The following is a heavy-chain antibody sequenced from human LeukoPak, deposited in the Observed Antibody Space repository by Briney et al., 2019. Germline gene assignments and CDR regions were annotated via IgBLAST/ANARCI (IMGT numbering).Heavy chain of an antibody. V-gene: IGHV3-21*01. D-gene: IGHD6-19*01. CDR2: ISSSSSYI. CDR3: ARVADGWYGYYYYYMDV. Sequence: GGSLRLSCAASGFTFSSYSMNWVRQAPGKGLEWVSSISSSSSYIYYADSVKGRFTISRDSAKNSLYLQMHSLRAEDTAVYYCARVADGWYGYYYYYMDVWGKGTTVTVSS. J-gene: IGHJ6*03. CDR1: GFTFSSYS.